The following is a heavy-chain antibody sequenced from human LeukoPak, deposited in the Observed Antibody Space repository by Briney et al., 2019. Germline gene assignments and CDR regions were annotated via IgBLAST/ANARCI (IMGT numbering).Heavy chain of an antibody. J-gene: IGHJ4*02. D-gene: IGHD2-15*01. V-gene: IGHV3-74*01. Sequence: GGSLRLSCAASGFTFSSYWMHWVRQAPGKGLVWVSRINSDGSSTSYADSVKGRFTISRDNAKNTLYLQMNSLRVEDTAVYYCATWRQGYCSGGSCHSPFDYWGQGTLVTVFS. CDR2: INSDGSST. CDR1: GFTFSSYW. CDR3: ATWRQGYCSGGSCHSPFDY.